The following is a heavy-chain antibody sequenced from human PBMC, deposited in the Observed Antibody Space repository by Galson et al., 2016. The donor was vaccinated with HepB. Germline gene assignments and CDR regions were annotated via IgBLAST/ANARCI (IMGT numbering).Heavy chain of an antibody. CDR1: GFSFSTYW. CDR3: ARDLNWDSY. V-gene: IGHV3-7*01. D-gene: IGHD1-7*01. J-gene: IGHJ4*02. Sequence: SLRLSCAASGFSFSTYWMMWVRQPPGKGLEWVACVKFDGSETYYVDSGKGRFSISSDNAKNSLYLQMNSLRVEDTAVYFCARDLNWDSYWGQGTLVAVSS. CDR2: VKFDGSET.